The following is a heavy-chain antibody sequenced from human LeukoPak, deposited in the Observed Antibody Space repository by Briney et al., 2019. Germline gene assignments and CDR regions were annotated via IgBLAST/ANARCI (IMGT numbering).Heavy chain of an antibody. V-gene: IGHV1-69*13. Sequence: SVKDSCQHSGGTFSRYAISWVRQPPAQGLEWMGGIIPIFGTANYAQKFQGRVTITADESTSTAYMELSSLRSEDTAVYYCARDSNSNYESYYYYGMDVWGQGTTVTVSS. CDR2: IIPIFGTA. CDR1: GGTFSRYA. CDR3: ARDSNSNYESYYYYGMDV. D-gene: IGHD4-11*01. J-gene: IGHJ6*02.